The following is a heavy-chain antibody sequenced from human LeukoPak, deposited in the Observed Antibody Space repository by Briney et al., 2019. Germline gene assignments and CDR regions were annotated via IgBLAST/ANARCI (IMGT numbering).Heavy chain of an antibody. CDR3: ARGGDYGDYHVDY. CDR1: GGSFSGYY. J-gene: IGHJ4*02. V-gene: IGHV4-34*01. D-gene: IGHD4-17*01. CDR2: INHSGST. Sequence: PSETLSLTCAVYGGSFSGYYWSWIRQPPGKGLEWIGEINHSGSTNYNPSLKSRVTISVDTSKNQFSLKLSSVTAADTAVYYCARGGDYGDYHVDYWGQGTLVTVSS.